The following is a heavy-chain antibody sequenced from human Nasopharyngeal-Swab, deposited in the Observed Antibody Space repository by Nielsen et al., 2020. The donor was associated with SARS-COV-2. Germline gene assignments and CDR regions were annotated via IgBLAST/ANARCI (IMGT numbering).Heavy chain of an antibody. Sequence: SVKVSCKVSGYTFTSYGISWVRQAPGQGLEWMGWISADNGNTNYAQKFQGRVTMTTNTPTSTAYMELRSLRSDDTAVYYCVRDDSSGADYWGQGTLVTVSS. CDR2: ISADNGNT. D-gene: IGHD3-22*01. CDR3: VRDDSSGADY. V-gene: IGHV1-18*01. J-gene: IGHJ4*02. CDR1: GYTFTSYG.